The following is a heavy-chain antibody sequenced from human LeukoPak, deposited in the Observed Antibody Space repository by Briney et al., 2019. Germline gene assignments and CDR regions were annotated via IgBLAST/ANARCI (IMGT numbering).Heavy chain of an antibody. Sequence: GSLRLSCATSGFTFSSSAMSWIRQPPGKGLEWIGGINHSGSTNYNPSLKSRVTISVDTSKNQFSLKLSSVTAADTAMYYCARRPPRDRYYDSSGSLDYWGQGTLVTVSS. CDR1: GFTFSSSA. V-gene: IGHV4-34*01. CDR2: INHSGST. J-gene: IGHJ4*02. D-gene: IGHD3-22*01. CDR3: ARRPPRDRYYDSSGSLDY.